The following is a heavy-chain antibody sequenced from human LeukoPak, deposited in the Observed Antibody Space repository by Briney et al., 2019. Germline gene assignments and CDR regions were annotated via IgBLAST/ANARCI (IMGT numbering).Heavy chain of an antibody. CDR2: INPKSGGT. D-gene: IGHD3-9*01. CDR3: ARGGGNYDILTGYYPFDY. CDR1: GYTFTGYY. Sequence: GASVKVSCKASGYTFTGYYMHCVREGPGQGLEWMGWINPKSGGTNYAQKFPGWVTMTRDTSISTAYMELSRLRSDDTAVYYCARGGGNYDILTGYYPFDYWGQGTLVTVSS. V-gene: IGHV1-2*04. J-gene: IGHJ4*02.